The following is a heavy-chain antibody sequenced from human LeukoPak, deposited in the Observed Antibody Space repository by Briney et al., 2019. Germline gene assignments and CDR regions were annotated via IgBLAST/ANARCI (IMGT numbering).Heavy chain of an antibody. CDR3: ARAGGDYYDSSGSPQFDY. V-gene: IGHV4-4*07. D-gene: IGHD3-22*01. CDR1: GGSISSYY. CDR2: IYTSGST. Sequence: SETLSLTCTVSGGSISSYYWSWIRQPAGKGLEWIGRIYTSGSTNYNPSLKSRVTMSVDTSKNQFSLNLGSVTAADTAVYYCARAGGDYYDSSGSPQFDYWGQGTLVTVSS. J-gene: IGHJ4*02.